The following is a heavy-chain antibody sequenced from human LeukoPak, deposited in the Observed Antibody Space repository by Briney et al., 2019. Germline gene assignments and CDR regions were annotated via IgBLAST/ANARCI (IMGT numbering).Heavy chain of an antibody. Sequence: ASVKVSCKASGGTFSSYAISWVRQAPGQGLEWMGRIIPILGIANHAQKFQGRVTLTADKSTNTAYMELTSLTSDDTAVYYCAATNDGGGYQWGDFFDFWGQGTLVAVSS. V-gene: IGHV1-69*04. J-gene: IGHJ4*02. CDR1: GGTFSSYA. CDR2: IIPILGIA. CDR3: AATNDGGGYQWGDFFDF. D-gene: IGHD3-22*01.